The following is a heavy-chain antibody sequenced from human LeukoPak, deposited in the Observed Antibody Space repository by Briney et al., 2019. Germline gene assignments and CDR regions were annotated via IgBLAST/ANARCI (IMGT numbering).Heavy chain of an antibody. V-gene: IGHV1-18*01. J-gene: IGHJ6*03. CDR3: ARSGWGLRYFDWLGYYYYDMDV. CDR2: ISAYNGNT. CDR1: GYTFTSYG. Sequence: ASVKDSRKASGYTFTSYGISWVRQAPGQGLEWMGWISAYNGNTNYAQKLQGRVTMTTGRSTSTAYIKLRSLRSDDTAVYYCARSGWGLRYFDWLGYYYYDMDVWGKGTTVTVSS. D-gene: IGHD3-9*01.